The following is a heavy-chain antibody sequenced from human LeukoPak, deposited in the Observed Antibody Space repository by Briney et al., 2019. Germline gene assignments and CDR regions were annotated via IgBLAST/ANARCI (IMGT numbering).Heavy chain of an antibody. CDR2: FYSGGST. J-gene: IGHJ1*01. D-gene: IGHD6-13*01. CDR1: GFTVSDNY. CDR3: ASSSWSSEYFHY. Sequence: QPGGSLRLSCAASGFTVSDNYMSWVRQAPGKGLEWVSVFYSGGSTRYADSVKGRFTIYRDNSKNTLYLQLNSLRAEDTAVYFCASSSWSSEYFHYWGQGTLVTVSS. V-gene: IGHV3-66*01.